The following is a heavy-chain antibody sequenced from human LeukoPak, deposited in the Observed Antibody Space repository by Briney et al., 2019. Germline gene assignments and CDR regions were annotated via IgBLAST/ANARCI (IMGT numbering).Heavy chain of an antibody. Sequence: ASVKVSCKASGYAFTSYGISWVRQDPGQGLEWMGWISAYNGNTNYAHHLQGRVTMTTDTSMSTAYMELRSLISDDTAVYFCATDDIAVAGTNFDYWGQGTLVTVSS. V-gene: IGHV1-18*01. CDR1: GYAFTSYG. J-gene: IGHJ4*02. CDR3: ATDDIAVAGTNFDY. CDR2: ISAYNGNT. D-gene: IGHD6-19*01.